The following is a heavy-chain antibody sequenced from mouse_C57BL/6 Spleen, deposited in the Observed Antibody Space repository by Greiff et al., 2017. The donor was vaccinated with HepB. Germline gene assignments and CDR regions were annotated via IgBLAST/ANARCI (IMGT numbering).Heavy chain of an antibody. Sequence: QVQLKQSGAELMKPGASVKLSCKATGYTFTGYWIEWVKQRPGHGLEWIGEILPGSGSTNYNEKFKGKATFTADTSSNTAYMQLSSLTTEDSAIYYCARGITTVVARYWYFDVWGTGTTVTVSS. CDR1: GYTFTGYW. CDR2: ILPGSGST. V-gene: IGHV1-9*01. D-gene: IGHD1-1*01. J-gene: IGHJ1*03. CDR3: ARGITTVVARYWYFDV.